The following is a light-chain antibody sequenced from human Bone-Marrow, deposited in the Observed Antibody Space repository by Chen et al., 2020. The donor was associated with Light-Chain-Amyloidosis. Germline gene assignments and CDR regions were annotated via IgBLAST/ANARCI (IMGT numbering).Light chain of an antibody. CDR3: QVWDRGSDRPV. V-gene: IGLV3-21*02. J-gene: IGLJ3*02. Sequence: SYVLTQPSSVSVAPGQTATIACGGNNIGSTSVHWYQQTPGQASLLVVYDDSDRPSGIPERLSGSNSGNTATLTISRVEAGDEADYYCQVWDRGSDRPVFGGGTKLTVL. CDR1: NIGSTS. CDR2: DDS.